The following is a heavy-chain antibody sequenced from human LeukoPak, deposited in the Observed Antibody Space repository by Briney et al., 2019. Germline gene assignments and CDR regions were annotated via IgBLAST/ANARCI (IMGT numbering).Heavy chain of an antibody. D-gene: IGHD6-6*01. CDR1: GFTFSSFG. CDR3: AKGAPDSSSGPPAAPEDDY. V-gene: IGHV3-23*01. J-gene: IGHJ4*02. Sequence: GGSLRLSCAASGFTFSSFGMNWVRQAPGKGLEWVSAISGSGGSTYYADSVKGRFTISRDNSKNTLYLQMNSLRAEDTAVYYCAKGAPDSSSGPPAAPEDDYWGQGTLVTVSS. CDR2: ISGSGGST.